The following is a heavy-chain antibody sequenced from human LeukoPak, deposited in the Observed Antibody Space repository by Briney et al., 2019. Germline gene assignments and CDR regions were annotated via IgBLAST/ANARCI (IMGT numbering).Heavy chain of an antibody. Sequence: PSETLSLTCAVYGGSFSGYYWSWIRQPPGKGLEWIGEINRSGSTNYNPSLKSRVTISVDTSKNQFSLKLSSVTAADTAVYYCAGADSSGYYWGYWGQGTLVTVSS. CDR2: INRSGST. J-gene: IGHJ4*02. V-gene: IGHV4-34*01. CDR1: GGSFSGYY. CDR3: AGADSSGYYWGY. D-gene: IGHD3-22*01.